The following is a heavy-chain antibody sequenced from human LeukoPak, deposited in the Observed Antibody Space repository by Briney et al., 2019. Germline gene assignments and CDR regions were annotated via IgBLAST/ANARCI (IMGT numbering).Heavy chain of an antibody. J-gene: IGHJ4*02. CDR3: ASLYYYDGNAYSKSKYYFDY. CDR2: ICYSGTT. V-gene: IGHV4-59*01. Sequence: SETLSLTCTVSGGFTSTYFWSWIRQPPGKGLEWIGYICYSGTTSHNPSLKSRVTMSVDTSKSQFSLNLSSVTAADTAVYYCASLYYYDGNAYSKSKYYFDYWGQGTLVTVSS. D-gene: IGHD3-22*01. CDR1: GGFTSTYF.